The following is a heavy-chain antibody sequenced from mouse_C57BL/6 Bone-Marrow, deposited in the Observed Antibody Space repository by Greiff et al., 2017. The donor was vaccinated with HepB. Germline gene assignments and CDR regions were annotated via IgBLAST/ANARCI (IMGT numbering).Heavy chain of an antibody. CDR1: GFTFSSYG. D-gene: IGHD1-1*01. CDR3: ARNYGPYFDY. J-gene: IGHJ2*01. CDR2: ISSGGSYT. Sequence: EVKLVESGGDLVKPGGSLKLSCAASGFTFSSYGMSWVRQTPDKRLEWVATISSGGSYTYYPDSVKGRFPISRDNAKNTLYLQMSSLKSEDTAMYYCARNYGPYFDYWGQGTTLTVSS. V-gene: IGHV5-6*01.